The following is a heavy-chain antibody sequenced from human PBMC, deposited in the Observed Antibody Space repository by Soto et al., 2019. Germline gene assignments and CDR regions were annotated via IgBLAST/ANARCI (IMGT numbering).Heavy chain of an antibody. D-gene: IGHD3-22*01. J-gene: IGHJ3*02. CDR2: IDPSDSYT. CDR3: SQYYYDSSGYDEKLDAFDI. V-gene: IGHV5-10-1*01. CDR1: GYSFTSYW. Sequence: LGESLKISCKGSGYSFTSYWISWVRQMPGKGLEWMGRIDPSDSYTNYSPSFQGHVTISADKSISTAYLQWSSLKASDTAMYYCSQYYYDSSGYDEKLDAFDIWGQGTMVTVS.